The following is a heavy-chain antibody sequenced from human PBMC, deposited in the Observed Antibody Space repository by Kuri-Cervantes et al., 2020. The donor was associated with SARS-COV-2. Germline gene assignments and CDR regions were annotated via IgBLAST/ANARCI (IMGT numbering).Heavy chain of an antibody. Sequence: ETLSLTCAASGFTFSGHWIHWVRQAPGKGLVWVSRINPDGSYTNNADSVKGRFTISRDNAKNSLYLQMNSLRAEDTAVYYCVRDGDHWNFDYWGQGTLVTVSS. V-gene: IGHV3-74*01. CDR1: GFTFSGHW. CDR3: VRDGDHWNFDY. J-gene: IGHJ4*02. CDR2: INPDGSYT. D-gene: IGHD1-1*01.